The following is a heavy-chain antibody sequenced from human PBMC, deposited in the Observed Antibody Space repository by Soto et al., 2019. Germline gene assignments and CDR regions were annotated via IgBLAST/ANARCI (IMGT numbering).Heavy chain of an antibody. CDR2: ISGSGGST. V-gene: IGHV3-23*01. J-gene: IGHJ5*02. CDR3: AKKGSGLRSWVHQNWFDP. Sequence: GGSLRLSCAASGFTFSSYAMSWVRQAPGKGLEWVSAISGSGGSTYYADSVKGRFTISRDNSKNTLYLQMNSLRAEDTAVYYCAKKGSGLRSWVHQNWFDPWGQGTLVTVSS. D-gene: IGHD1-26*01. CDR1: GFTFSSYA.